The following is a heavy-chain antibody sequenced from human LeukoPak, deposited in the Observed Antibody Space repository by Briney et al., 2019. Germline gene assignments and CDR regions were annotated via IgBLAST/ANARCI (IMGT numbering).Heavy chain of an antibody. Sequence: SETLSLTCAVYGGSFSGYYWSWIRQPPGKGLEWIGEINHSGSTNYNPSLKSRVTISVGTSKNQFSLKLSSVTAADTAVYYCASQRWYYYGSGRRDYWGQGTLVTVSS. CDR1: GGSFSGYY. J-gene: IGHJ4*02. CDR2: INHSGST. CDR3: ASQRWYYYGSGRRDY. V-gene: IGHV4-34*01. D-gene: IGHD3-10*01.